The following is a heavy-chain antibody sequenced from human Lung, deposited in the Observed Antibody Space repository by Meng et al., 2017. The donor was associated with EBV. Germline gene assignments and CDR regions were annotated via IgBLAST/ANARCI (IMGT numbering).Heavy chain of an antibody. V-gene: IGHV3-21*06. J-gene: IGHJ5*02. CDR2: ISSANSYI. Sequence: VQLVESXXGVVQPGXALRLSCAASGFTFSNYGIHWVRQAPGKGLEWVSSISSANSYIYYADSVKGRFTISRDNAKNSLSLQMSSLRVEDTAVYYCARLSGTGWFDPWGQGTLVTVSS. CDR3: ARLSGTGWFDP. CDR1: GFTFSNYG. D-gene: IGHD1-7*01.